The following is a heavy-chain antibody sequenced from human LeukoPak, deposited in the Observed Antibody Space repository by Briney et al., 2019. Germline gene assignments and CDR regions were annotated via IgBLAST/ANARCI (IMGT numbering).Heavy chain of an antibody. J-gene: IGHJ6*03. CDR2: IIPIFGTA. V-gene: IGHV1-69*13. D-gene: IGHD6-13*01. CDR3: ARDGRAAAGTDYYYYYYMDV. Sequence: SVKVSCKASGGTFSSYAISWVRQAPGQGLEWMGGIIPIFGTANYAQKFQGRVTITADESTSTAYMELSSLRSEDTAVYYCARDGRAAAGTDYYYYYYMDVWGKGTTVTVSS. CDR1: GGTFSSYA.